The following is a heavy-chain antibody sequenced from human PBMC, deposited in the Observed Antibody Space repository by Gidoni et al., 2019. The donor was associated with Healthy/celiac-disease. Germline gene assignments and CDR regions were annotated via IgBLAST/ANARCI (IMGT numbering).Heavy chain of an antibody. D-gene: IGHD5-18*01. J-gene: IGHJ4*02. CDR2: ISGSGGST. Sequence: EVQLLESGGGLVQPGGSLSLSCAASGFPFSSYAMSWVRQAPGEGLEWVSAISGSGGSTYYADSVKGRFTISRDNSKNTLYLQMNSLRAEDTAVYYCAKGHTAMANYFDYWGQGTLVTVSS. CDR3: AKGHTAMANYFDY. V-gene: IGHV3-23*01. CDR1: GFPFSSYA.